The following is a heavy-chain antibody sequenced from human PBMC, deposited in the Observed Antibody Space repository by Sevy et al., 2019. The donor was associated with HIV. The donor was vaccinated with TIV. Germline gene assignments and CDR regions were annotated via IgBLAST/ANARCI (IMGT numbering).Heavy chain of an antibody. CDR2: IKSKIDGATR. CDR1: GFTFSNAW. V-gene: IGHV3-15*01. D-gene: IGHD3-9*01. Sequence: GGSLRLSCAASGFTFSNAWMSWVRQAPGKGLEWVDRIKSKIDGATRDLAAPVKGRITISRDDSRNTLYLQMNSLKTEDTGVYYCATGLGKSDFDYWGQGTLVTVSS. J-gene: IGHJ4*02. CDR3: ATGLGKSDFDY.